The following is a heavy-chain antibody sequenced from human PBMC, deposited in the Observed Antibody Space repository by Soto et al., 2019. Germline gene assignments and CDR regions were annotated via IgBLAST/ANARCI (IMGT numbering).Heavy chain of an antibody. Sequence: GGSLRLSCAASGFTFSSYGMHWVRQAPGKGLEWVAVISYDGSNKYYADSVKGRFTIPRDNSKNTLYLQMNSLRAEDTAVYYCAKEGPTDCTNGVCMIYYYGMDVWGQGTTVTVSS. V-gene: IGHV3-30*18. CDR3: AKEGPTDCTNGVCMIYYYGMDV. D-gene: IGHD2-8*01. J-gene: IGHJ6*02. CDR1: GFTFSSYG. CDR2: ISYDGSNK.